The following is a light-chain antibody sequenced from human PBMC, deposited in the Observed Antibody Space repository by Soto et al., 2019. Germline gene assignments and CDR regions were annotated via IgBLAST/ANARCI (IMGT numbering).Light chain of an antibody. CDR1: QSVSTSY. CDR2: GAS. J-gene: IGKJ2*01. Sequence: EIVLTQSPGTLSLSPGERATLSCRASQSVSTSYLAWYQQKPGQAPRLLIYGASSRATGIPDRFSGSGSGTDFTLTISSLEPEDFAVYYCQQYGSSPYTFGQGTKLETK. CDR3: QQYGSSPYT. V-gene: IGKV3-20*01.